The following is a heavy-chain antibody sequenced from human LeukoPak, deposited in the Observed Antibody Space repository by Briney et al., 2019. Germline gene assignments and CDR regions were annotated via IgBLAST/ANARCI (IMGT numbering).Heavy chain of an antibody. J-gene: IGHJ3*02. V-gene: IGHV3-33*08. CDR2: IWYDGSNK. CDR1: GFTFSSYG. Sequence: GGSLRLSCSASGFTFSSYGMHWVRQAPGKGLEWVAVIWYDGSNKYYADSVKGRFTVSRDNSKNTVYLQMNSLRAEDTAVYYCARDPGDYVGNDAFDIWGQGTMVTVSS. CDR3: ARDPGDYVGNDAFDI. D-gene: IGHD4-17*01.